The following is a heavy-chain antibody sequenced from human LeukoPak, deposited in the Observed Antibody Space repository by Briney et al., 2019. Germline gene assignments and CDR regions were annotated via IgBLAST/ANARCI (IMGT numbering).Heavy chain of an antibody. V-gene: IGHV1-69*04. J-gene: IGHJ6*02. D-gene: IGHD3-22*01. CDR3: ARGCWYDSSGPPCGMDV. CDR2: TIPILGKT. CDR1: AGTLSSYA. Sequence: SVKLSCKASAGTLSSYATSWERHPHEQGLEWVGRTIPILGKTNYAQKLQGRVTITADKSTSTACMELSSLRSEDTAVYDCARGCWYDSSGPPCGMDVWGQGTTVTVSS.